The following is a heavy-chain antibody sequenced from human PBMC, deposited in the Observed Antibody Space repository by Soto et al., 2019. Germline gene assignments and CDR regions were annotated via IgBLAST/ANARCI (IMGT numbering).Heavy chain of an antibody. J-gene: IGHJ4*02. Sequence: PGGSLRLSCAASGFTFSTYAMSWVRQAPGKGLEWVSGISGSGGSTYYADSVKGRFTISRDNSRNTLYLQMNSLRVEDTAVYYCAKDRTAHSSSWYYFDSWGQGTLVTVSS. CDR3: AKDRTAHSSSWYYFDS. V-gene: IGHV3-23*01. CDR2: ISGSGGST. CDR1: GFTFSTYA. D-gene: IGHD6-13*01.